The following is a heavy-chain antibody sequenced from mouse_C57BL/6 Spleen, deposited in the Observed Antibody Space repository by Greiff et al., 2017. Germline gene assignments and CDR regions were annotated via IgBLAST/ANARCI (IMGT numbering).Heavy chain of an antibody. V-gene: IGHV5-17*01. CDR3: AKDSNYWFAY. CDR1: GFTFSDYG. CDR2: ISSGSSTI. D-gene: IGHD2-5*01. Sequence: EVQVVESGGGLVKPGGSLKLSCAASGFTFSDYGMHWVRQAPEKGLEWVAYISSGSSTIYYADTVKGRFTISRDNAKNTLFLQMTSLRSEDTAMYYCAKDSNYWFAYWGQGTLVTVSA. J-gene: IGHJ3*01.